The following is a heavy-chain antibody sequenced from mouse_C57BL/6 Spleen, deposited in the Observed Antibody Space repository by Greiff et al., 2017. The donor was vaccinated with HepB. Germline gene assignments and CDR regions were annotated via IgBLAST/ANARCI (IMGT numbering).Heavy chain of an antibody. J-gene: IGHJ2*01. CDR1: GYSITSGYY. D-gene: IGHD1-1*01. CDR2: ISYDGSN. V-gene: IGHV3-6*01. Sequence: EVHLVESGPGLVKPSQSLSLTCSVTGYSITSGYYWNWIRQFPGNKLEWMGYISYDGSNNYNPSLKNRISITRDTSKNQFFLKLNSVTTEDTATYYCAIYGSSYFDYWGQGTTLTVSS. CDR3: AIYGSSYFDY.